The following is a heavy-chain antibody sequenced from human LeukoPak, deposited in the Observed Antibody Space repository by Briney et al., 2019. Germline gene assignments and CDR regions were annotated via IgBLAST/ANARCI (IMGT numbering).Heavy chain of an antibody. CDR1: GFTVSSNY. D-gene: IGHD2-21*02. J-gene: IGHJ4*02. V-gene: IGHV3-66*01. CDR2: IYSGGTT. CDR3: ARGHNSRAGVTDCCPLDY. Sequence: GGSLRLSCAASGFTVSSNYISWVRQAPGKGLEWVSLIYSGGTTYYADSVKGRFTISRDNSKNTLYLQMNSLRAEDTATYFCARGHNSRAGVTDCCPLDYWGQGNLVTVSS.